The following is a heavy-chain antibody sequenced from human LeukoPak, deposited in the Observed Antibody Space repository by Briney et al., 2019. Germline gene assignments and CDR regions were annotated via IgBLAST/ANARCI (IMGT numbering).Heavy chain of an antibody. CDR1: GFMFSNFA. V-gene: IGHV3-23*01. Sequence: GGSLRLSCAASGFMFSNFAMSWVRQAPGKGLDWVSTIYYSGGNTYSADSVKGRFTISRDNAKNSLYLQMNSLRAEDTAVSYCAKDQGQAVVPRRFNNWGQGTLVTVSS. CDR3: AKDQGQAVVPRRFNN. D-gene: IGHD2-2*01. CDR2: IYYSGGNT. J-gene: IGHJ4*02.